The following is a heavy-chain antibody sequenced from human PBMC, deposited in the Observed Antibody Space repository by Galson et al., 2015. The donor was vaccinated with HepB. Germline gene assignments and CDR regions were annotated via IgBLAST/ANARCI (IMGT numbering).Heavy chain of an antibody. CDR3: AKGPIAVAANPDFDY. CDR2: IRYDGSNK. V-gene: IGHV3-30*02. D-gene: IGHD6-19*01. Sequence: SLRLSCAASGFTFSSYGMHWVRQAPGKGLEWVAFIRYDGSNKYYADSVKGRFTISRDNSKNTLYLQMNSLRAEDTAVYYCAKGPIAVAANPDFDYWGQGTLVTVSS. J-gene: IGHJ4*02. CDR1: GFTFSSYG.